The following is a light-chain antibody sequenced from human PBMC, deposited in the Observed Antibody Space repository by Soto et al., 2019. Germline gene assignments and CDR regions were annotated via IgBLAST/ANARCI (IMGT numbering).Light chain of an antibody. J-gene: IGKJ2*01. Sequence: DIVLTHSPGTLSLSPGEIATLSCWASQSINSRSLAWYQQKPGQPPRLLIYDASSRATGIPDRFSASGSGTDFTLTISSLEPDDFAVYYCQQYVVSPYTFGQGTKVDIK. CDR3: QQYVVSPYT. CDR2: DAS. V-gene: IGKV3-20*01. CDR1: QSINSRS.